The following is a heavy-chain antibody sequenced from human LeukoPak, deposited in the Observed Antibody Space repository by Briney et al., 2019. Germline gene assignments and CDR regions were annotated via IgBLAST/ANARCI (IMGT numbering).Heavy chain of an antibody. CDR2: ISYDGSNK. CDR3: ATLDFYFDY. V-gene: IGHV3-30*03. CDR1: GFTFSSYG. Sequence: GGSLRLSCAASGFTFSSYGMHWVRQAPGKGLEWVAVISYDGSNKYYADSVKGRFTISRDNSKNTLYLQMNSLRAEDTAVYYCATLDFYFDYWGQGTLVTVSS. D-gene: IGHD1-1*01. J-gene: IGHJ4*02.